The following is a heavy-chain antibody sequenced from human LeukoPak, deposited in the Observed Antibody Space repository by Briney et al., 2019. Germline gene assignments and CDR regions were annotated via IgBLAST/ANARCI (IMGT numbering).Heavy chain of an antibody. CDR3: ARSSYYYAADAFDI. J-gene: IGHJ3*02. CDR1: GDSISSYY. V-gene: IGHV4-59*01. Sequence: SETLSLTCTVSGDSISSYYWSWIRQPPRKGLEWIGYVYYSGSTNYNPSLKSRVTISLDTSKNQFSLRLSSVTAADTAVYYCARSSYYYAADAFDIWGQGTMVTVSS. D-gene: IGHD3-10*01. CDR2: VYYSGST.